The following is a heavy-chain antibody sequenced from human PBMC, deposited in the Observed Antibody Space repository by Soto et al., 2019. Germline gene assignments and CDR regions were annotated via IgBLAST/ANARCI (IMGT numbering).Heavy chain of an antibody. CDR2: IYYSGST. Sequence: QVQLQESGPGLVKPSQTLSLTCTVSGGSISSGGYYWSWIRQHPGKGLEWIGYIYYSGSTYYNPSLKSRVTISVDTSKNPLSLKLSSVTAADTAVYYCARVYGGNSSGEFDPWGQGTLVTVSS. J-gene: IGHJ5*02. CDR3: ARVYGGNSSGEFDP. D-gene: IGHD2-21*02. CDR1: GGSISSGGYY. V-gene: IGHV4-31*03.